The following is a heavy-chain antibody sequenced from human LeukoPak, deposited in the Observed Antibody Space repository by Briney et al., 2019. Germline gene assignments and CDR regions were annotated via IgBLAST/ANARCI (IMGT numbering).Heavy chain of an antibody. V-gene: IGHV3-9*01. Sequence: PGGSLRLSCAASGFTFHDYAMHWVRQAPGKGLEWVSGISWNSGITAYADSVKGRFTISRDNSKNTLYLQMNSLRAEDTAVYYCAKSGLNRFDYWGQGTLVTVSS. J-gene: IGHJ4*02. CDR2: ISWNSGIT. CDR1: GFTFHDYA. D-gene: IGHD2-15*01. CDR3: AKSGLNRFDY.